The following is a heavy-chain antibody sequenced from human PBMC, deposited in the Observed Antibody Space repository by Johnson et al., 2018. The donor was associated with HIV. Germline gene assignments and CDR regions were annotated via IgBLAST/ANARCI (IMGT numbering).Heavy chain of an antibody. J-gene: IGHJ3*02. Sequence: VQLVEYGGGLVQPGGSLRLSCVGSGFIFSDYSMHWVRQAPGKGLEYVSLIGSSGGGTFYADSVKGRFIISRDNSKNTLYLQMGSLTTEDMAVYYCAREHLGNYVLGYAFDIWGQGTMVTVSS. CDR2: IGSSGGGT. D-gene: IGHD1-7*01. CDR3: AREHLGNYVLGYAFDI. CDR1: GFIFSDYS. V-gene: IGHV3-64*07.